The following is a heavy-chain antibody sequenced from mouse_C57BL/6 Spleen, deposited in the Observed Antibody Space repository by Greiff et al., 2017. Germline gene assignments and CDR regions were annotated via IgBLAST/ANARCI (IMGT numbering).Heavy chain of an antibody. CDR1: GYTFTDYN. Sequence: VQLQQSGPELVKPGASVKIPCKASGYTFTDYNMDWVKQSHGKSLEWIGDINPNNGGTIYNQKFKGKATLTVDKSSSTAYMELRSLTSEDTAVYYCARRDYYSNYGWFAYWGQGTLVTVSA. D-gene: IGHD2-5*01. CDR3: ARRDYYSNYGWFAY. J-gene: IGHJ3*01. V-gene: IGHV1-18*01. CDR2: INPNNGGT.